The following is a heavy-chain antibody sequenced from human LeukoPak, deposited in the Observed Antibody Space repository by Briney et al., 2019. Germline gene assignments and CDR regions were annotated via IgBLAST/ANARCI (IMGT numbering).Heavy chain of an antibody. V-gene: IGHV4-4*02. D-gene: IGHD6-13*01. Sequence: PSETLSLTCAVSGGSISSSNWWSWVRQPPGKGLEWIGEIYHSGSTNYNPSPKSRVTISVVKSKNQFSLKLSSVTAADTAVYYCARGIIAAAGMDIDAFDIWGQGTMVTVSS. CDR2: IYHSGST. CDR1: GGSISSSNW. CDR3: ARGIIAAAGMDIDAFDI. J-gene: IGHJ3*02.